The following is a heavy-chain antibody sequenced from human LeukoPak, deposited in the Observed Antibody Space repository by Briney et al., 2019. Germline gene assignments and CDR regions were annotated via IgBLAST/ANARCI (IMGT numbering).Heavy chain of an antibody. CDR1: GYTFTGYY. V-gene: IGHV1-2*02. D-gene: IGHD3-10*01. CDR3: ARDPGVRGVNTNLFGY. Sequence: ASVKVSCKASGYTFTGYYMHWVRQAPGQGLEWMGWINPNSGGTNYAQKFQGRVTMTRDTSISTAYMELSRLRSDDTAVYYCARDPGVRGVNTNLFGYWGQGTLVTVSS. CDR2: INPNSGGT. J-gene: IGHJ4*02.